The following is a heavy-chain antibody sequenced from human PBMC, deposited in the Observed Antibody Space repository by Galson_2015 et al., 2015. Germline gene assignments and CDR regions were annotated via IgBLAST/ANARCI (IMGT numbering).Heavy chain of an antibody. CDR2: IIPIFGTA. CDR1: GGTFSSYA. J-gene: IGHJ4*02. D-gene: IGHD1-1*01. Sequence: SVKVSCKASGGTFSSYAISWVRQAPGQGFEWMGGIIPIFGTANYAQKFQGRVTITADESTSTAYMELSSLRSEDTAVYYCARDLAQNWNVPYYFDYWGQGTLVTVSS. CDR3: ARDLAQNWNVPYYFDY. V-gene: IGHV1-69*13.